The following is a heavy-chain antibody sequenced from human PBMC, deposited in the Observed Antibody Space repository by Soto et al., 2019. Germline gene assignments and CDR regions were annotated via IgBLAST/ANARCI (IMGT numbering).Heavy chain of an antibody. D-gene: IGHD6-13*01. J-gene: IGHJ4*02. CDR3: ARLYPPLRGSSWLDY. V-gene: IGHV4-4*02. Sequence: SETLSLTCAVSGGSISSSNWWSWVRQPPGKGLEWIGEIYHSGSTNYNPSLKSRVTISVDKSKNQFSLKLSSVTAADTAVYYCARLYPPLRGSSWLDYWGQGTLVTVS. CDR1: GGSISSSNW. CDR2: IYHSGST.